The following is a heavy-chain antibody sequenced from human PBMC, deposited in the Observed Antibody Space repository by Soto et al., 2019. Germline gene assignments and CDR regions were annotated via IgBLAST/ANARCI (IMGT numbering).Heavy chain of an antibody. J-gene: IGHJ6*04. Sequence: QVPLQESGPGLVKPSGTLSLTCAVSRGFIGRTNWWSWVRQSPGRGLEWIGEIHESGSTNYNPSLXXXXXXXXXXXXXXXXXXXXXXXXXXXALYYCAAGYTYGHGPLDVWGKGTTVTVSS. CDR1: RGFIGRTNW. CDR2: IHESGST. CDR3: AAGYTYGHGPLDV. V-gene: IGHV4-4*02. D-gene: IGHD5-18*01.